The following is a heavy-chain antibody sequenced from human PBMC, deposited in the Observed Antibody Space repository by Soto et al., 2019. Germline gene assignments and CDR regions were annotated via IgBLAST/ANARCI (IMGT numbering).Heavy chain of an antibody. D-gene: IGHD1-1*01. CDR1: GYTFSTYA. CDR2: LNGGTGQT. Sequence: GASVKVSCKASGYTFSTYAMHWVRQVPGQSLEWTGWLNGGTGQTRYSQKFQDRVIITRDTSASTGYMELSSLTSEDTAVYYCARGKGMEENYFYYGLDIWGQGTTVTVSS. J-gene: IGHJ6*02. V-gene: IGHV1-3*01. CDR3: ARGKGMEENYFYYGLDI.